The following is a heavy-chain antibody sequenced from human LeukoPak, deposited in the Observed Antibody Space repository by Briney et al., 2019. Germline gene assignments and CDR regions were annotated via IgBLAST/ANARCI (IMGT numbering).Heavy chain of an antibody. D-gene: IGHD6-13*01. CDR3: ARMNLAASGTPFDY. CDR2: IYYSGST. CDR1: GGSISSSYYY. Sequence: SETLSLTCSVSGGSISSSYYYWGWIRQPPGKGLEWIGSIYYSGSTYYNPSLKSRVSISVDTSKNQFSLKVNFVTAADTALYYCARMNLAASGTPFDYWGPGILVTVSS. V-gene: IGHV4-39*07. J-gene: IGHJ4*02.